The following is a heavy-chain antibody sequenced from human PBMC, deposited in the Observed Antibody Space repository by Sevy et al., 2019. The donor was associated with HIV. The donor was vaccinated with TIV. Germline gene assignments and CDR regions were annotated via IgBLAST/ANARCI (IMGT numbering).Heavy chain of an antibody. V-gene: IGHV4-30-2*01. Sequence: SETLSLTCAVSGGSINSGGYSWSWIRQPPGKGLEWIGYIFQRGATYYIPSLQSRVSISVDMSKNQFSLNLRSVTAADTAVYYCARGRVGDSSSWYGAFDVWGQRTMVTVSS. CDR3: ARGRVGDSSSWYGAFDV. J-gene: IGHJ3*01. CDR1: GGSINSGGYS. CDR2: IFQRGAT. D-gene: IGHD6-13*01.